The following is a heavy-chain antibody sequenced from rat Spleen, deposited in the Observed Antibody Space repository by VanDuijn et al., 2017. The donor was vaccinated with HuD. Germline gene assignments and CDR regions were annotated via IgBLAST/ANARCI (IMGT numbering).Heavy chain of an antibody. Sequence: EVQLMESGGGLVQPGRSLKLSCAASGFTFSDYYMAWVRQAPKKGLEWVASISHEGKNTYYGDSVKGRFAISRDDAKTTLYLQMNSLRSEDTATYYCARHRAYWFAYWGQGTLVTVSS. CDR2: ISHEGKNT. V-gene: IGHV5-22*01. CDR3: ARHRAYWFAY. J-gene: IGHJ3*01. D-gene: IGHD4-1*01. CDR1: GFTFSDYY.